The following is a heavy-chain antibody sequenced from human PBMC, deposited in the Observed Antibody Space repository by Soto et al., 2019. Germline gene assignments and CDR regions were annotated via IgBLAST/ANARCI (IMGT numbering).Heavy chain of an antibody. D-gene: IGHD5-18*01. J-gene: IGHJ6*02. V-gene: IGHV3-30*18. CDR2: ISYDGSNK. CDR3: AKDRGYSYGFGWPRYYSYGMDV. CDR1: GFTFSSYG. Sequence: PGGSLTLFCAASGFTFSSYGMHWVRQAPGKGLEWVAVISYDGSNKYYADSVKGRFTISRDNSKNTLYLQMNSLRAQDTAVYYCAKDRGYSYGFGWPRYYSYGMDVRG.